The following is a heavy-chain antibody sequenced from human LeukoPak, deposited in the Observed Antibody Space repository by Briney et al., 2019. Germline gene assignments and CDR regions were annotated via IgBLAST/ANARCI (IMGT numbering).Heavy chain of an antibody. V-gene: IGHV4-30-4*08. D-gene: IGHD6-19*01. Sequence: PSQTLSLTCTVSGGSISSGDYYWSWIRQPPGKGLEWIGYIYYSGSTYYNPSLKSRVTISVDTSKNQFSLKLSSVTAADTAVYYCAKDLNRIAVAGNFDYWGQGTLVTVSS. CDR2: IYYSGST. CDR1: GGSISSGDYY. CDR3: AKDLNRIAVAGNFDY. J-gene: IGHJ4*02.